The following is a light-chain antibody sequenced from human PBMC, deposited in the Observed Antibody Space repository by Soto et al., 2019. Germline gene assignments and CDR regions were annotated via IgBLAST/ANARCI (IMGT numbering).Light chain of an antibody. CDR1: QSVSGF. CDR2: GAS. CDR3: QHRSNWPARLT. Sequence: DIVLTQSPATLSLSPGERATLSCRASQSVSGFLAWYQQKPGQSPRLLIYGASNRATGIPARFRGSGSGTDFTLTISSLEPEDFAVYCCQHRSNWPARLTFGGGTKVEIK. J-gene: IGKJ4*01. V-gene: IGKV3-11*01.